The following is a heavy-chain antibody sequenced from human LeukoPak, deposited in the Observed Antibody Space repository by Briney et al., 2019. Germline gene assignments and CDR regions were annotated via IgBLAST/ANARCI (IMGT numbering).Heavy chain of an antibody. CDR3: ARGVTSNAPSDC. CDR2: INTDGSET. CDR1: GFTFSSYW. V-gene: IGHV3-74*01. Sequence: GGSLRLSCAASGFTFSSYWMHWVRQGPGKGLVWVSRINTDGSETIYADSVKGRFTISRDNAKNTLYLQMNRLRAEDTAVYYCARGVTSNAPSDCWGQGTLVTVSS. J-gene: IGHJ4*02. D-gene: IGHD4-11*01.